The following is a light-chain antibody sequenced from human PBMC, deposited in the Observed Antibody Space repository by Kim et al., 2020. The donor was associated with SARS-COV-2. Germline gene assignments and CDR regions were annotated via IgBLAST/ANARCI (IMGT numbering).Light chain of an antibody. Sequence: DIVMTQSPDSLAVSLGERATINCKSSQSVLYSSNNKNYLAWYQHKPGQPPKLLIYWASTRESGVPDRFSGGGSGTDFTLTISSLQAEDVAVYYCQQYYSTPGTFGQGTKLEI. J-gene: IGKJ2*01. CDR3: QQYYSTPGT. CDR2: WAS. CDR1: QSVLYSSNNKNY. V-gene: IGKV4-1*01.